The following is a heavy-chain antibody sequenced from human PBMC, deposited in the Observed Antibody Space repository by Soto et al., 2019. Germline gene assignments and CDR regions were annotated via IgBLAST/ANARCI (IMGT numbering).Heavy chain of an antibody. CDR1: GYLFTAYY. D-gene: IGHD6-6*01. J-gene: IGHJ6*02. CDR2: INTKNGGT. Sequence: ASVKVSCKASGYLFTAYYIHWVRQAPGQGLEWVGRINTKNGGTNYAQKFQGRVTMTRDPSINTAFMDLTSLGSDDTAVFYCASSVTVRPGRGDYYALDVWGQGTTVTVS. CDR3: ASSVTVRPGRGDYYALDV. V-gene: IGHV1-2*06.